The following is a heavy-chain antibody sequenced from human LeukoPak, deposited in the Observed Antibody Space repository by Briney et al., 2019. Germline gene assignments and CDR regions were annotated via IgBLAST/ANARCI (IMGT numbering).Heavy chain of an antibody. CDR3: ARVSGYGDHGFDY. Sequence: PGGSLRLSCAASGFTVSSNYMSWVRQAPGKGLEWVSVIYSGGSTYYADSVKGRFTISRDNSKNTLYLKMNSLRAEDTVVYYCARVSGYGDHGFDYWGQGTLVTVSS. V-gene: IGHV3-53*01. CDR2: IYSGGST. D-gene: IGHD4-17*01. CDR1: GFTVSSNY. J-gene: IGHJ4*02.